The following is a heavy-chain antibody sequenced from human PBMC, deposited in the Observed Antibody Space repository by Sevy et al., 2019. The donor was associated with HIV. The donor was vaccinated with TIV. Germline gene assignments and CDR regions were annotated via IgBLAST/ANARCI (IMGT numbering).Heavy chain of an antibody. CDR1: GYTFTSYG. D-gene: IGHD3-22*01. CDR3: ARDESGSYYYDSSGYYRALTFDI. J-gene: IGHJ3*02. Sequence: ASVKVSCKASGYTFTSYGISWVRQAPGQGLEWMGWISAYNGNTNYPQKLQGRVTMTTDTSTSTAYMELRSLRSDDTAVYYCARDESGSYYYDSSGYYRALTFDIWGQGTMVTVSS. CDR2: ISAYNGNT. V-gene: IGHV1-18*04.